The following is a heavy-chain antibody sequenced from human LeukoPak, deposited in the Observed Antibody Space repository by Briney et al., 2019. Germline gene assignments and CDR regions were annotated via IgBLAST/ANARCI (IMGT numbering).Heavy chain of an antibody. Sequence: PSETLSLTCNVAGGSISSRGSYWRWIRQPPGKGLEWIGRVYYPGSTDYNPSHKSRLTISVDTSNNQLFLSLNSVTAADTAVYYCARQGNYGDYFWVIGSSDTNWFDPWGQGTQVTVSS. V-gene: IGHV4-39*01. D-gene: IGHD4-17*01. CDR3: ARQGNYGDYFWVIGSSDTNWFDP. CDR2: VYYPGST. J-gene: IGHJ5*02. CDR1: GGSISSRGSY.